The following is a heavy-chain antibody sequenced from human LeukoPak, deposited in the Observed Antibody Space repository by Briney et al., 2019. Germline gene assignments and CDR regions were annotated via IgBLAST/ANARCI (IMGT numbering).Heavy chain of an antibody. J-gene: IGHJ4*02. CDR1: GFTFSSYA. Sequence: PGGSLRLSCAASGFTFSSYAMHWVRQAPGKGLEWVAVISYDGSNKYYADSVKGRFTISRDNSKNTLYLQMNSLRAEVTAVYYCARDFSYGDHIPLLYWGQETLVTVSS. CDR2: ISYDGSNK. D-gene: IGHD4-17*01. CDR3: ARDFSYGDHIPLLY. V-gene: IGHV3-30-3*01.